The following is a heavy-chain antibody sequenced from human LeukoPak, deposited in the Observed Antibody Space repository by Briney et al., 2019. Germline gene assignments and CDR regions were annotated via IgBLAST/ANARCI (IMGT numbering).Heavy chain of an antibody. CDR2: INHSGST. D-gene: IGHD3-22*01. CDR3: ALSSGYYGDAFDI. V-gene: IGHV4-34*01. CDR1: GGSFSGYY. J-gene: IGHJ3*02. Sequence: SETLSLTCAVYGGSFSGYYWSWIRQPPGKGLEWIGEINHSGSTNYNPSLKSRVTISVDTSKNQFSLKLSSVTAADTAVYHCALSSGYYGDAFDIWGQGTMVTVSS.